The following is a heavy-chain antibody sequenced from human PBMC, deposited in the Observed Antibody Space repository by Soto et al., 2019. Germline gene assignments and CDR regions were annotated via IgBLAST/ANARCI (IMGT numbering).Heavy chain of an antibody. Sequence: GASVKVSCKASGYTFTGYGISWVRQAPGQGLEWMGWISAYNGNTNYAQKLQGRVTMTTDTSTSTAYMELRSLRSDDTAVYYCARALYSSSSFWFDPWGQGTLVTVSS. V-gene: IGHV1-18*01. CDR3: ARALYSSSSFWFDP. CDR1: GYTFTGYG. D-gene: IGHD6-6*01. J-gene: IGHJ5*02. CDR2: ISAYNGNT.